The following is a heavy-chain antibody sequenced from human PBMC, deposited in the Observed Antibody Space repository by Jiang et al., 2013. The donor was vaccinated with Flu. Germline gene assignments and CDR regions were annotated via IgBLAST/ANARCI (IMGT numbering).Heavy chain of an antibody. CDR2: ISDGVGAT. Sequence: GGSLRLSCTITGFTFSNYAFNWVRRAPGKGLEWVAAISDGVGATFHADSVKGRFTISRDNSKNTLYLQMNSLTADDTAVYYCARRVDATSGSGAMDVWGQGTTVIVSS. CDR3: ARRVDATSGSGAMDV. D-gene: IGHD1-26*01. V-gene: IGHV3-23*01. J-gene: IGHJ6*02. CDR1: GFTFSNYA.